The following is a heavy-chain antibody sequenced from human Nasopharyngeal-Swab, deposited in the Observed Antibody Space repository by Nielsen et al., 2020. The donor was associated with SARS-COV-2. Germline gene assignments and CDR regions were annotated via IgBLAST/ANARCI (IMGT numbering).Heavy chain of an antibody. D-gene: IGHD3-10*01. CDR3: AGELGARNLYFDS. Sequence: WIRQPPGKDMEWIGSVYHFGNTYYNPSLKSRVTLSVDTSKNHFSLELAYVTAADTAVYYCAGELGARNLYFDSWDQATLVTVSS. J-gene: IGHJ4*02. CDR2: VYHFGNT. V-gene: IGHV4-30-2*01.